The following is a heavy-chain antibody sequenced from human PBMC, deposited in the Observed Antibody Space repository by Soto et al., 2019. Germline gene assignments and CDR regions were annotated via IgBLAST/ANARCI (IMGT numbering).Heavy chain of an antibody. CDR2: LYSSGTT. CDR3: VRGAGPPWFDP. J-gene: IGHJ5*02. Sequence: QVQLQESGPGLVKPSETLSLTCTVSGASISDYFWSWIRQPAGKGLEWIGRLYSSGTTGLNPSLRSRVTMSRDTSKSQFSLKLTSVTAADTAVYYCVRGAGPPWFDPWGQGILVTVSS. CDR1: GASISDYF. V-gene: IGHV4-4*07.